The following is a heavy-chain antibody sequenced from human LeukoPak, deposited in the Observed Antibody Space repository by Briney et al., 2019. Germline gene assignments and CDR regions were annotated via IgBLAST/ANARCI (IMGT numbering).Heavy chain of an antibody. V-gene: IGHV4-39*01. D-gene: IGHD6-13*01. CDR1: GGSISSYY. CDR2: IYYSGST. J-gene: IGHJ4*02. Sequence: SETLSLTCTVSGGSISSYYWGWIRQPPGKGLEWIGSIYYSGSTYYNPSLKSRVSISVDTSKNQFSLKLSSVTAADTAVYYCARRVEYSSSWQPLSYFDYWGQGTLVTVSS. CDR3: ARRVEYSSSWQPLSYFDY.